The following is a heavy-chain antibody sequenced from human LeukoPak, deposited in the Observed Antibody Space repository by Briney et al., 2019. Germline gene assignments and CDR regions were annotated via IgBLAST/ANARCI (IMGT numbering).Heavy chain of an antibody. CDR2: INHNSGGT. V-gene: IGHV1-2*02. J-gene: IGHJ4*02. D-gene: IGHD6-13*01. CDR1: GYTFTGYY. Sequence: ASVKVSCKASGYTFTGYYMHCVRQAPGQGLEWMGWINHNSGGTNYAQKFQGRVTMTRDTSISTAYMELSRLRCDDTAVYYCARVFSSWSHHFDYWGQGTLVTVSS. CDR3: ARVFSSWSHHFDY.